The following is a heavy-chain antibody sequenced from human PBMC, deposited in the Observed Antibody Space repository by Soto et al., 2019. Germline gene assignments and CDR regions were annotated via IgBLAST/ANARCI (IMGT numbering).Heavy chain of an antibody. D-gene: IGHD1-26*01. CDR3: AREAIVAGATTGMDV. V-gene: IGHV1-46*01. CDR2: INPGYPAGRST. CDR1: GYTLTTFF. J-gene: IGHJ6*02. Sequence: QVQLVQSGAEVKKPGASVKVSCKASGYTLTTFFMHWVRQAPGQGLEWMGVINPGYPAGRSTPYAQKFQGRVTMTTDTSTSTVYMARRRLTSDATAVDYCAREAIVAGATTGMDVWGQGTTVTVSS.